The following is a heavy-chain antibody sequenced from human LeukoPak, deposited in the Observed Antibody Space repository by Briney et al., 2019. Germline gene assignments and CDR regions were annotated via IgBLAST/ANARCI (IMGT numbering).Heavy chain of an antibody. Sequence: PGGSLRLSCAASGFTFSSYAMSWVRQAPGKGLEWVSAISGSGGSTYYADSVKGRFTISRDNSKNTLYLQMNSLRAEDTAVYYCAREGGPWRAVAGRWFDPWGQGTLVTVSS. V-gene: IGHV3-23*01. CDR1: GFTFSSYA. CDR2: ISGSGGST. D-gene: IGHD6-19*01. J-gene: IGHJ5*02. CDR3: AREGGPWRAVAGRWFDP.